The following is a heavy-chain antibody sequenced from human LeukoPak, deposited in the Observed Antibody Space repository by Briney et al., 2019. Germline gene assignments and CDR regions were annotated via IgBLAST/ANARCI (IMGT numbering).Heavy chain of an antibody. Sequence: PGGSLRLSCVASGFTFSSYAMSWVRQAPGKGLEWVSAISGSGGSTYYADSVKGRFTISRDNSKNTLYLQMNSLRAEDTAVYYCAKDMGLQRYYFDYWGQGTLVTVSS. D-gene: IGHD5-24*01. CDR1: GFTFSSYA. CDR2: ISGSGGST. J-gene: IGHJ4*02. CDR3: AKDMGLQRYYFDY. V-gene: IGHV3-23*01.